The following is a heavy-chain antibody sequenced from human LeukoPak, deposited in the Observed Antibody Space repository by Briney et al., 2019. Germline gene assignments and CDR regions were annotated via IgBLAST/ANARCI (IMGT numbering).Heavy chain of an antibody. CDR1: GGTFSSYA. V-gene: IGHV1-69*05. J-gene: IGHJ5*02. Sequence: SVKVSCKASGGTFSSYAISWVRQAPGQGLEWMGGIIPIFGTANYAQKFQGRVTITTDESTSTAYMDLSSLRSEDTAVYYCARSDSYFWSGYYWRINWFDPWGQGTLVTVSS. D-gene: IGHD3-3*01. CDR3: ARSDSYFWSGYYWRINWFDP. CDR2: IIPIFGTA.